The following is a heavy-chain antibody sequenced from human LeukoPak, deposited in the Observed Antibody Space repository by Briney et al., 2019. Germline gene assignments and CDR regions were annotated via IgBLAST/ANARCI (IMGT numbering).Heavy chain of an antibody. CDR2: VFHTGST. CDR1: GGSIDTYY. CDR3: ARARDAFDI. Sequence: SETLSLTCTVSGGSIDTYYWNWIRQPPGKGLEWIGYVFHTGSTNYNPSLKSRVTISVDTSKNQFSLKLSSVTAADTAVYYCARARDAFDIWGQGTMVTVSS. V-gene: IGHV4-59*01. J-gene: IGHJ3*02.